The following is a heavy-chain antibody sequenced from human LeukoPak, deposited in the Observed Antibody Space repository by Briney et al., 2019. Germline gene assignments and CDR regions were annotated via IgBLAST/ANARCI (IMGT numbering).Heavy chain of an antibody. CDR2: INPSGGST. J-gene: IGHJ6*03. CDR3: ARRGGKNYGDYLLYYYYMDV. Sequence: ASVKVSCKASGYTFTSYYMHWVRQAPGQGLEWMGIINPSGGSTSYAQKLQGRVTMTRDTSTSTVYMELSSLRSEDTAMYYCARRGGKNYGDYLLYYYYMDVWGKGTTVTVSS. D-gene: IGHD4-17*01. CDR1: GYTFTSYY. V-gene: IGHV1-46*01.